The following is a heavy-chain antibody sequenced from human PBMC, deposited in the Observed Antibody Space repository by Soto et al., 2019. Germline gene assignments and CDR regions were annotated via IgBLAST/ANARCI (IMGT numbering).Heavy chain of an antibody. J-gene: IGHJ4*02. V-gene: IGHV3-23*01. CDR2: ISSSGGTT. CDR1: GFSSFA. D-gene: IGHD4-17*01. CDR3: AKMTSVTLRGYFDY. Sequence: EVQLLESGGGLVQPGGSLRLSCTTSGFSSFAMSWVRQAPGKGLEWVAGISSSGGTTIYADSVKGRFTLSRDNSRDTLVLHMISLRAEDTATYYCAKMTSVTLRGYFDYWGQGTLVTVSS.